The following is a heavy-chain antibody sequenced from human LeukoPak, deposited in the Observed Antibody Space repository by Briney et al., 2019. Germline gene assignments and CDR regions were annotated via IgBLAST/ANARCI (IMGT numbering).Heavy chain of an antibody. J-gene: IGHJ3*02. V-gene: IGHV4-31*03. Sequence: SQTLSLTCTVSGGSISSGGYYWSWLRQHPGTGLEWIGYIYYSGSTYYNPSLKSRVTISVDTSKNQFSLKLSSVTAADTAVYYCAREEYYYDSSGYYLHDAFDIWGQGTMVTVSS. CDR1: GGSISSGGYY. CDR3: AREEYYYDSSGYYLHDAFDI. D-gene: IGHD3-22*01. CDR2: IYYSGST.